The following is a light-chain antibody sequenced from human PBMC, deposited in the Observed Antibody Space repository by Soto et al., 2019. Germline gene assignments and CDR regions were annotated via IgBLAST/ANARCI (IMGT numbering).Light chain of an antibody. J-gene: IGLJ1*01. CDR1: NSDVGGYNY. CDR3: SSYASSTTLV. Sequence: QSALTQPASVSGSPGQSITISCTGTNSDVGGYNYVSWYQHHPDKGPKLMIYEVSNRPSGVSHRFSGSKSGNTASLTISGLQAEDEADYYCSSYASSTTLVFGTGTKLTVL. V-gene: IGLV2-14*01. CDR2: EVS.